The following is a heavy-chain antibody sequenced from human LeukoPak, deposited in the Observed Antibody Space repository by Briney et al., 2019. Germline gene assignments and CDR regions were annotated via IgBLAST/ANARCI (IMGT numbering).Heavy chain of an antibody. Sequence: PSETLSLTCSVSGYSISSGYYWGWIRQPPGKGLEWIGSIYHSGSTYYNPSLKSRVTISVDKSKNQFSLKLSSVTAADTAVYYCARRTYCGGDCYSFDYWGQGTLVTVSS. CDR2: IYHSGST. CDR1: GYSISSGYY. J-gene: IGHJ4*02. D-gene: IGHD2-21*02. CDR3: ARRTYCGGDCYSFDY. V-gene: IGHV4-38-2*02.